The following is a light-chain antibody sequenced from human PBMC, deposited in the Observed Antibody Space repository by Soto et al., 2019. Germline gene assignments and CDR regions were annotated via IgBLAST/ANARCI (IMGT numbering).Light chain of an antibody. CDR2: DAS. Sequence: EIVLTQSPATLSLSPGERATLSCRASQSVRTYLAWYQQKPGQAPRPLIYDASNRATGIPARFSGSGSGTDFTLTISSLEPEDFAVYYCQQRSNWPPYTFGQGTKLQIK. J-gene: IGKJ2*01. CDR3: QQRSNWPPYT. V-gene: IGKV3-11*01. CDR1: QSVRTY.